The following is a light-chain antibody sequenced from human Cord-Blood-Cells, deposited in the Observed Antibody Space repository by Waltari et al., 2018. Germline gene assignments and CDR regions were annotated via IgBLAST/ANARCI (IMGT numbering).Light chain of an antibody. CDR2: RNN. V-gene: IGLV1-47*01. Sequence: SVLTQPPSASGTPGQRVTISCSGSSSTIGSNYVSWYQQLPGTAPKLLIYRNNRRPSGVPDRFSGSKSGNSASLAISGLRSEDEADYYCAAWDDSLSGWVFGGGTKLTVL. CDR3: AAWDDSLSGWV. CDR1: SSTIGSNY. J-gene: IGLJ3*02.